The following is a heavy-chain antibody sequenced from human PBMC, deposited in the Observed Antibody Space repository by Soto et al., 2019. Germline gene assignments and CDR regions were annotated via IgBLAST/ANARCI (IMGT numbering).Heavy chain of an antibody. CDR3: ARRAASGRHFDH. Sequence: QVQLVESGGGLVMPGESLRLSCAASGFTFSDHYMSWIRQAPGKGLEWVSYISSSGNSMYYADSVKGRFTVSRDNAENSLYLQMNSLRAEDTAVYYYARRAASGRHFDHWGQGTLVSVSS. CDR1: GFTFSDHY. V-gene: IGHV3-11*01. D-gene: IGHD6-13*01. J-gene: IGHJ4*02. CDR2: ISSSGNSM.